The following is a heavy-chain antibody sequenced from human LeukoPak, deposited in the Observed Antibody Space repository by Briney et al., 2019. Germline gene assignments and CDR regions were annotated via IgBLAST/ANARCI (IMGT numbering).Heavy chain of an antibody. D-gene: IGHD2-8*01. J-gene: IGHJ5*02. V-gene: IGHV3-48*03. Sequence: GGSLRLSCAASGFTFSTYEMNWVRQAPGKGLEWVSYISSGGAIIYYADSVKGRFTISSDNAKNSLYLQMNSLRAEDTAVYYCATTYCTDGVCPWGQGTLVTVSS. CDR2: ISSGGAII. CDR3: ATTYCTDGVCP. CDR1: GFTFSTYE.